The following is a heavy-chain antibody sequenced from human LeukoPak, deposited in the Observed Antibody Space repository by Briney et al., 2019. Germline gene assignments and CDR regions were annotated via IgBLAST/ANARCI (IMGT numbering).Heavy chain of an antibody. CDR1: GGSISSYY. CDR2: IYYSGST. D-gene: IGHD6-19*01. V-gene: IGHV4-59*01. J-gene: IGHJ4*02. CDR3: ARGRQWLVPYYFDY. Sequence: SGTLSLTCTVSGGSISSYYWSWIRQPPGKGLEWIGYIYYSGSTNYNPSLKSRVTISVDTSKNQFSLKLSSVTAADTAVYYCARGRQWLVPYYFDYWGQGTLVTVSS.